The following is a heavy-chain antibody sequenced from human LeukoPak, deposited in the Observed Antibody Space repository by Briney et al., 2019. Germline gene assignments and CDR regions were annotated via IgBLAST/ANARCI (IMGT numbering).Heavy chain of an antibody. Sequence: GGSLRLSCAASEFTFSSYSMNWVRQAPGKGLEWVSSISSSSNIYYADSVKGRFAISRDNSKNTLYLQMGSLRAEDMAVYYCARDGSGSPDYWGQGTLVTVSS. CDR2: ISSSSNI. CDR3: ARDGSGSPDY. CDR1: EFTFSSYS. J-gene: IGHJ4*02. D-gene: IGHD3-10*01. V-gene: IGHV3-21*01.